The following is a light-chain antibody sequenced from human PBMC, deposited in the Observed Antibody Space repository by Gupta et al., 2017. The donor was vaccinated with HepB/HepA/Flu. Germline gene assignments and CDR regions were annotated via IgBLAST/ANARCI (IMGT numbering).Light chain of an antibody. V-gene: IGLV1-51*01. CDR3: GAWDISGSAYV. CDR1: TSNIGGNS. CDR2: DND. Sequence: QSVLPQPPSMSAAPGQKVAISCTGSTSNIGGNSVSWYQQFPETAPQLLIYDNDKRPSEIPDRFSASKSGTSATLDITGLQTGDEADYYCGAWDISGSAYVFGTGTGVTVL. J-gene: IGLJ1*01.